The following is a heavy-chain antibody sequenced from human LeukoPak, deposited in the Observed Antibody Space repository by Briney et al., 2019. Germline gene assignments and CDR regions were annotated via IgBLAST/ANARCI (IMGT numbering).Heavy chain of an antibody. CDR3: ATGGSPGYFDY. V-gene: IGHV4-59*01. D-gene: IGHD3-16*01. J-gene: IGHJ4*02. CDR1: GGSISGYY. CDR2: IYYTGST. Sequence: SETLSLTCTVSGGSISGYYWSWVRQPPGKGLEWIGYIYYTGSTNYNPSLKSRVTTSVDTSKNQFSLKLSSVTAADTAVYYCATGGSPGYFDYWGQGTLVTVSS.